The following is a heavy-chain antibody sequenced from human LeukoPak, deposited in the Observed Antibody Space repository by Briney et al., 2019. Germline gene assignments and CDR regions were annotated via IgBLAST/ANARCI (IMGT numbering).Heavy chain of an antibody. CDR1: GFTFSSYG. Sequence: GGSLRLSCAASGFTFSSYGMSWVRQAPGKGLEWVSAISGSGGSSSYAASVKGRFTVSRDKAKHSLYLQVDSLRAEDTAACYCSKDPRRLEYLGQGTLVTVPP. CDR2: ISGSGGSS. CDR3: SKDPRRLEY. J-gene: IGHJ4*02. V-gene: IGHV3-23*01.